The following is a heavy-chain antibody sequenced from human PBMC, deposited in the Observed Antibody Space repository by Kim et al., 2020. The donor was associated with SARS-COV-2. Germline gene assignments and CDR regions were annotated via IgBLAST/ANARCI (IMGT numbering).Heavy chain of an antibody. D-gene: IGHD1-1*01. CDR2: INHSGSA. J-gene: IGHJ4*01. V-gene: IGHV4-34*01. CDR3: ARGPDWRGDRFAYFDY. CDR1: GGSFSGYY. Sequence: SETLSLTCGVHGGSFSGYYWSWIRQPPGKGLEWIGEINHSGSANYNPSLKSRVTISVDTSKNQFSLKVSSVTAADTAVYYCARGPDWRGDRFAYFDYWG.